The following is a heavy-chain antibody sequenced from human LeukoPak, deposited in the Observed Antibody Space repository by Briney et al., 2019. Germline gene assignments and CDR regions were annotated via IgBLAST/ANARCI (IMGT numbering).Heavy chain of an antibody. Sequence: PSDTLSLTCGVSGTSFSSYYWSWIRQPPGKGLEWIGEVNHSGYTNTNPSLKSRVTISVDTSNTQFSLRLSSVTAADTAVYFCARMTTGHDYWGQGTLVTVSS. V-gene: IGHV4-34*01. J-gene: IGHJ4*02. CDR1: GTSFSSYY. CDR3: ARMTTGHDY. CDR2: VNHSGYT. D-gene: IGHD4-17*01.